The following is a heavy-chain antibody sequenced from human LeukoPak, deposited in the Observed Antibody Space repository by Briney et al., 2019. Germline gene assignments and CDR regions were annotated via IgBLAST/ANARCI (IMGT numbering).Heavy chain of an antibody. Sequence: KPSETLSLTCTVSGYSISSGYYWGWIRQPPGKGLEWIGSIYHSGSTYYNPSLKSRVTISVDTSKNQFSLKLSSVTAADTAVYYCARGGRTSVLRFLEWNHFDYWGQGTLVTVSS. CDR2: IYHSGST. CDR3: ARGGRTSVLRFLEWNHFDY. CDR1: GYSISSGYY. V-gene: IGHV4-38-2*02. D-gene: IGHD3-3*01. J-gene: IGHJ4*02.